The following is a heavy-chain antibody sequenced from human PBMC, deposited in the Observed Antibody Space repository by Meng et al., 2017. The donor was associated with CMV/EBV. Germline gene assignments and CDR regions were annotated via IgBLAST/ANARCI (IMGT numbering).Heavy chain of an antibody. CDR3: ARAYLGLHGWFDP. V-gene: IGHV1-2*02. D-gene: IGHD4-11*01. J-gene: IGHJ5*02. CDR1: GYTFTGYY. Sequence: ASVKVSCKASGYTFTGYYMHWVRQAPGQGLEWMGWINPNSGGTNYAQKFQGRVTMTRDTSISTAYMELSRLRSDDTAVYYCARAYLGLHGWFDPWGQGTLVTVSS. CDR2: INPNSGGT.